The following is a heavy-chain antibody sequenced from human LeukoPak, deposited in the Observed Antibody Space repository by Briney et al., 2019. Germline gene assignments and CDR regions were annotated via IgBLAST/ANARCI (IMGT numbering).Heavy chain of an antibody. CDR3: ARALIAAAGLYYFDY. D-gene: IGHD6-13*01. J-gene: IGHJ4*02. CDR2: IYSGGST. V-gene: IGHV3-66*01. CDR1: GFNVSSNY. Sequence: GGSLRLSCAASGFNVSSNYMSWVRQAPGKGLEWVSVIYSGGSTYYADSVKGRFTISRDNSKNTLYLQMNSLRAEDTAVYYCARALIAAAGLYYFDYWGQGTLVTVSS.